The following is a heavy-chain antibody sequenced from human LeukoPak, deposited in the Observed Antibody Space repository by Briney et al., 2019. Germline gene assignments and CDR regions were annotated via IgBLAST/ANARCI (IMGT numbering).Heavy chain of an antibody. J-gene: IGHJ4*02. D-gene: IGHD4/OR15-4a*01. CDR1: GSSMSSYY. Sequence: SETLSLTCTVSGSSMSSYYWSWIRQPPGKGLEWIGYIYYSGSTNNNPSLKSRVTISVDTSKNQFSLKLRSVTAADTAVYYCARHSRTNYNYLDYWGQGTLVTVSS. V-gene: IGHV4-59*08. CDR2: IYYSGST. CDR3: ARHSRTNYNYLDY.